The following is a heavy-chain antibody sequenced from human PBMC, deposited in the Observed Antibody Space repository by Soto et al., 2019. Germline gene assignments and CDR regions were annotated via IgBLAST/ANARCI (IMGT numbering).Heavy chain of an antibody. D-gene: IGHD3-10*01. V-gene: IGHV4-39*01. CDR1: GGSISSSSYY. CDR2: IYYSGST. J-gene: IGHJ5*02. Sequence: PSETLSLTCTVSGGSISSSSYYWGWIRQPPGKGLEWIGSIYYSGSTYYNPSLKSRVTISVDTSKNQFSLKLSSVTAADTAVYYCARQYYYGSGSYYYGGFDPWGQGTLVTVSS. CDR3: ARQYYYGSGSYYYGGFDP.